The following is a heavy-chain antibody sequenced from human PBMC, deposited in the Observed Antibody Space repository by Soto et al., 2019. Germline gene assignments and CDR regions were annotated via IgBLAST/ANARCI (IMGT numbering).Heavy chain of an antibody. D-gene: IGHD1-20*01. CDR3: ARGESGNWNLFDY. V-gene: IGHV1-2*04. J-gene: IGHJ4*02. CDR1: GYTFTGYY. Sequence: QVQLVQSGAEVKKPGASVKVSCKASGYTFTGYYMHWVRQAPGQGLEWMGWINPNSGGTNYAQIFQGWVTMTRDTAISTAYMELSRLRSDDTAVYYWARGESGNWNLFDYWGQRTLVTVSS. CDR2: INPNSGGT.